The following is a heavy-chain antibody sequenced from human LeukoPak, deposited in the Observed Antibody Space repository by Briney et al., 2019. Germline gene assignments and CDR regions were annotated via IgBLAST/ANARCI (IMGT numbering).Heavy chain of an antibody. CDR3: TSQHGY. Sequence: GGSLRLSCTASGFTFGDYAMSWVRQAPGKGLEWVGFIRSKAYGGTTEYAASVKGRFTISRDDSKSITYLQMNILKTEDTAVYYRTSQHGYWGQGTLVTVSS. V-gene: IGHV3-49*04. CDR2: IRSKAYGGTT. CDR1: GFTFGDYA. J-gene: IGHJ4*02.